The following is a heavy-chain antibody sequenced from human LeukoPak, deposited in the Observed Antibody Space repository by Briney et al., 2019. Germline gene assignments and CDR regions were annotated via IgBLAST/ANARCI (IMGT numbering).Heavy chain of an antibody. CDR2: ISYDGSNK. Sequence: GGSLRLSCAASGFTFRTYAIHWVRQAPGKGLEWVALISYDGSNKYYADSVKGRFTISRDNSKNTLYLQMNSLRAEDTAVYYCVRDGNLLTGYYSRFDYWGQGTLVTVSS. J-gene: IGHJ4*02. CDR1: GFTFRTYA. V-gene: IGHV3-30-3*01. CDR3: VRDGNLLTGYYSRFDY. D-gene: IGHD3-9*01.